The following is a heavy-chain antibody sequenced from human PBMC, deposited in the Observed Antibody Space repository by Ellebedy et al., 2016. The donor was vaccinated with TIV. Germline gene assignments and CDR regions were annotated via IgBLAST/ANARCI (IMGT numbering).Heavy chain of an antibody. D-gene: IGHD2-2*01. CDR2: INSDGGIT. CDR1: GFTFISYW. V-gene: IGHV3-74*01. J-gene: IGHJ4*02. Sequence: GGSLRLSXAASGFTFISYWMHWVRQAPGKGLVWVSRINSDGGITNYADSVKGRFTISRDNAKNTLYLQMNSLRAEDTAVYYCARGLVVVPAAMRYWGQGTLVTVSS. CDR3: ARGLVVVPAAMRY.